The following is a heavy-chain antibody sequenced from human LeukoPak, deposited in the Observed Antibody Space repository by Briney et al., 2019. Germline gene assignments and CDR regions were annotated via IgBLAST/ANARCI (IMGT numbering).Heavy chain of an antibody. CDR2: IIPIFGIA. J-gene: IGHJ6*02. CDR3: ARDLDYLGSSSSTSSYGMDV. V-gene: IGHV1-69*04. Sequence: SVKVSCKASGGTFSSYAISWVRQAPGQGLEWMGRIIPIFGIADYAQTFQGRVTITADKSTRTAYIELSSLRAEDTAVYYSARDLDYLGSSSSTSSYGMDVWRQGTTVTVSS. CDR1: GGTFSSYA. D-gene: IGHD2-2*01.